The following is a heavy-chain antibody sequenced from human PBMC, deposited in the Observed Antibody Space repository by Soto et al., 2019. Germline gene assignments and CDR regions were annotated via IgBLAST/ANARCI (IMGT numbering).Heavy chain of an antibody. J-gene: IGHJ6*02. D-gene: IGHD4-17*01. CDR3: AAESQGVVYGTLYNYYYGMDV. CDR1: GFTLTSSA. CDR2: IVVDSGVA. Sequence: QMQLVQSGPEVKKPGTSVKVSCQASGFTLTSSAVQWVRQARGQRLEWIGWIVVDSGVANYAQKFQNRVTMTRDMSTSKGYMELSILRSDDTAVYFCAAESQGVVYGTLYNYYYGMDVWGQGTTVTVSS. V-gene: IGHV1-58*01.